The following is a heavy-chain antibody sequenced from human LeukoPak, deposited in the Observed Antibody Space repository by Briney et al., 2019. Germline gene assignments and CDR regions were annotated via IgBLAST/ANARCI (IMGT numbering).Heavy chain of an antibody. CDR1: GYTFTSYD. V-gene: IGHV1-8*01. J-gene: IGHJ6*02. CDR3: ARSKENYYYYGMDV. CDR2: MNPNSGNT. Sequence: GASVKVSCKASGYTFTSYDINWVRQATGQGLEWMGWMNPNSGNTGYAQEFQGRVTMTRNTSISTAYMELSSLRSEDTAVYYCARSKENYYYYGMDVWGQGTTVTVSS.